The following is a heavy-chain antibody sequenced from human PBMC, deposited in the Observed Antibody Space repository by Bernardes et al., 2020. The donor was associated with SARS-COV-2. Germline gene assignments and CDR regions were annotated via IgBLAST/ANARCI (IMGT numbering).Heavy chain of an antibody. CDR3: ARGPTIFGVVTPDY. V-gene: IGHV1-2*02. CDR1: GYTFTGYY. Sequence: ASVKVSCKASGYTFTGYYMHWVRQAPGQGLEWMGWINPNSGGTNYAQKFQGRVTMTRDTSISTAYMELSRLRSDDTAVYYCARGPTIFGVVTPDYWGQGTLVTVSS. J-gene: IGHJ4*02. D-gene: IGHD3-3*01. CDR2: INPNSGGT.